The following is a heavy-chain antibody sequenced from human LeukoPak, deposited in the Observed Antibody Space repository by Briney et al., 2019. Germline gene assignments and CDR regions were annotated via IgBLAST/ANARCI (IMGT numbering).Heavy chain of an antibody. CDR2: IYYSGST. J-gene: IGHJ4*02. D-gene: IGHD1-1*01. CDR1: GGSISSYY. V-gene: IGHV4-59*01. CDR3: ASTRERYVNYYFDY. Sequence: SEILPLTCTVSGGSISSYYWSWIRQPPGKGLEWIGYIYYSGSTNYNPSLKSRVTISVDTSKNQFSLKLSSVTAADTAVYYCASTRERYVNYYFDYWGQGTLVTVSS.